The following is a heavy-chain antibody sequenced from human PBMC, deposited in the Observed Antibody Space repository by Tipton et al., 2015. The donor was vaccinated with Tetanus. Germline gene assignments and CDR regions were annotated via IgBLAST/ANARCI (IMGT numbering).Heavy chain of an antibody. CDR3: AKTISNDYVAA. D-gene: IGHD4-17*01. V-gene: IGHV3-48*01. Sequence: SLRLSCAASGFTFGSYAMNWVRQAPGKGLEWISYIGSSSQTIYYADSVKGRFTISRDNSRNTLYLQMSNLRAEDTAVYYCAKTISNDYVAAWGQGTLVTVSS. CDR2: IGSSSQTI. J-gene: IGHJ4*02. CDR1: GFTFGSYA.